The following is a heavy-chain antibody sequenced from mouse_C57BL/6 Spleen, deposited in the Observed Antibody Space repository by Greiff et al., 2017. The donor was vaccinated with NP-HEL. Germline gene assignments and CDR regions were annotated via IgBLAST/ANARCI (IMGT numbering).Heavy chain of an antibody. Sequence: EVMLVESGGDLVKPGGSLKLSCAASGFTFSSYGMSWVRQTPDKRLEWVATISSGGSYTYYPDSVKGRFTISRDNAKNTLYLQMSSLKSEDTAMYYCARPSDREFAYWGQGTLVTVSA. CDR1: GFTFSSYG. CDR2: ISSGGSYT. CDR3: ARPSDREFAY. J-gene: IGHJ3*01. V-gene: IGHV5-6*01.